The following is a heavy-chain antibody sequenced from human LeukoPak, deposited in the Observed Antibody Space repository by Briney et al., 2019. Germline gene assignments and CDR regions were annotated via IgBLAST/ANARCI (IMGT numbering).Heavy chain of an antibody. Sequence: GEPLKISCKGSGYSFTSYWIGWVRQMPGKGLEWMGIIYPGDSDTRYSPSFQGQVTISADKSISTAYLQWSSLKASDTAMYYCARSYDSSGYLLTYWGQGTLVTVSS. CDR1: GYSFTSYW. J-gene: IGHJ4*02. V-gene: IGHV5-51*01. CDR3: ARSYDSSGYLLTY. CDR2: IYPGDSDT. D-gene: IGHD3-22*01.